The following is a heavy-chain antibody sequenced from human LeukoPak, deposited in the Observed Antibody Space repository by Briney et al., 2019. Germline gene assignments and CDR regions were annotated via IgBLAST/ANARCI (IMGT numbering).Heavy chain of an antibody. D-gene: IGHD3-10*01. V-gene: IGHV4-59*08. Sequence: SETLSLTCTVSGGSMSNHYWSWIRQPPGEGLESIGYIYFSGRTIYNPYLRGRLTISVETSRNQFSLKLTSVDAADTAVDYCARLPSGTPIPPDDYWGQGRLVTVSS. CDR1: GGSMSNHY. J-gene: IGHJ4*02. CDR2: IYFSGRT. CDR3: ARLPSGTPIPPDDY.